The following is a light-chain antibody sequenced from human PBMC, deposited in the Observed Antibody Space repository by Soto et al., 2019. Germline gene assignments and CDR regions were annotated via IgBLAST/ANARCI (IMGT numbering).Light chain of an antibody. CDR1: SSDVGGYNY. CDR3: SSYTSSSTLVV. CDR2: DVT. V-gene: IGLV2-14*01. Sequence: QSALTQPASVSGSPGQSITISCTGTSSDVGGYNYVSWYQQHPGKAPKLMMYDVTNRPSGVSNRFSGSKSGNTASLTISGLQAEDAADYYCSSYTSSSTLVVFGGGTKLTVL. J-gene: IGLJ2*01.